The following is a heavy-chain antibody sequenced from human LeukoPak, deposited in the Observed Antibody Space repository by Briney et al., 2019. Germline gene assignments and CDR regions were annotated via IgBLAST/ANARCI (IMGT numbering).Heavy chain of an antibody. J-gene: IGHJ5*02. D-gene: IGHD2-2*01. V-gene: IGHV1-2*02. CDR2: INPNSGGT. CDR3: ARDVGYCSSTSGVSWFDA. CDR1: GYTFTGYY. Sequence: ASVTVSCKASGYTFTGYYMHWVRQAPGQGLEWMGWINPNSGGTNYAQKFQGRVTMTRDTSISTAYMELSRLRSDDTAVYYCARDVGYCSSTSGVSWFDAWGQGTLVTVSS.